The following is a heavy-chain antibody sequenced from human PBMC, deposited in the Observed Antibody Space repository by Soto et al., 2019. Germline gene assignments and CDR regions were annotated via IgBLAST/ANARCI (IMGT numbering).Heavy chain of an antibody. J-gene: IGHJ5*02. D-gene: IGHD6-19*01. CDR2: ISNYNGDT. CDR3: ARGDSTGSPTGWFDP. V-gene: IGHV1-18*04. Sequence: QVQLLQSGAEVKKPGASVQVSCKASGYTFTRYSINWVRQAPGQGLEWVGWISNYNGDTKYAQKFQGRVTLTTDTSTTTTYMDLRSLTSDDTAVYFCARGDSTGSPTGWFDPWGQGTLVTVSS. CDR1: GYTFTRYS.